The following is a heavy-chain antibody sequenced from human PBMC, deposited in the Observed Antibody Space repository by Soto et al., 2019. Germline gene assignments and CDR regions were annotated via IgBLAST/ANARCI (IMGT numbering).Heavy chain of an antibody. Sequence: SETLSLTCAPYAGSSGGYYWSWIRQPPEKGLEWIGEINHSGSTNYNPSLKGRVTISVDTSKNQFSLKLSSVTAADTAVYYCARKKFRYCSGGSCYSNVNWFDPWGQGTLVTVS. CDR3: ARKKFRYCSGGSCYSNVNWFDP. CDR2: INHSGST. V-gene: IGHV4-34*01. J-gene: IGHJ5*02. D-gene: IGHD2-15*01. CDR1: AGSSGGYY.